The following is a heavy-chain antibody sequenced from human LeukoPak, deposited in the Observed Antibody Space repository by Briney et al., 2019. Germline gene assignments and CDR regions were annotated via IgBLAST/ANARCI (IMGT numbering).Heavy chain of an antibody. Sequence: ASVKVSCKASGYTFTGYYMHWVRQAPGQGLEWMGWINPNSGGTNYAQKFQGWVTMTRDTSISTAYMELSRLRSDDTAVYYCARAVSGYSSGWLPDYWGQRTLVTVSS. CDR1: GYTFTGYY. CDR2: INPNSGGT. V-gene: IGHV1-2*04. J-gene: IGHJ4*02. CDR3: ARAVSGYSSGWLPDY. D-gene: IGHD6-19*01.